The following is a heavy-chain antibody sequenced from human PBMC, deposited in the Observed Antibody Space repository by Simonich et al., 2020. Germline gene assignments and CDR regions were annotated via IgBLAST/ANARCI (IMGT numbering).Heavy chain of an antibody. CDR2: IKPNSGGT. CDR3: ATGIAARYYYYGMDV. J-gene: IGHJ6*02. D-gene: IGHD6-6*01. CDR1: GYTFTGYY. V-gene: IGHV1-2*02. Sequence: QVQLVQSGAEVKKPGASVKVSCKASGYTFTGYYMHWVRQAPGKWLERKVMIKPNSGGTNYAKTFHGRFTMTRDTSISTAYMGLSRLRSEDTAVYYCATGIAARYYYYGMDVWGQGTTVTVSS.